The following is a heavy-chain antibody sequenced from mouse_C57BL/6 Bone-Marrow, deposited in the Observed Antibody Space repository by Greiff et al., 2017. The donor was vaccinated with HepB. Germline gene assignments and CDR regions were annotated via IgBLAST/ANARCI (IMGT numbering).Heavy chain of an antibody. CDR3: ARRTLYYGSSYDYAMDY. V-gene: IGHV8-8*01. CDR1: GFSLSTFGMG. CDR2: IWWDDDK. D-gene: IGHD1-1*01. Sequence: VKLKESGPGILQPSQTLSLTCSFSGFSLSTFGMGVGWIRQPSGKGLEWLAHIWWDDDKYYNPALKSRLTISKDTSKNQVFLKIANVDTADTATYYCARRTLYYGSSYDYAMDYWGQGTSVTVSS. J-gene: IGHJ4*01.